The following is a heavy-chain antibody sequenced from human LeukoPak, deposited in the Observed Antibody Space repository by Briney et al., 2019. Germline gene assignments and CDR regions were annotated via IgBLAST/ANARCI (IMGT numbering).Heavy chain of an antibody. D-gene: IGHD5-24*01. CDR1: GFTFSSSA. CDR2: ISGSGSGGST. CDR3: AKSGYNRFDY. J-gene: IGHJ4*02. V-gene: IGHV3-23*01. Sequence: GGSLRLSCATSGFTFSSSAMSWVRQAPGKGLEWVSNISGSGSGGSTYYADSVKGRFTISRDNSKNTLYLQMNSLRAEDTAVYYCAKSGYNRFDYWGQGTLVTVSS.